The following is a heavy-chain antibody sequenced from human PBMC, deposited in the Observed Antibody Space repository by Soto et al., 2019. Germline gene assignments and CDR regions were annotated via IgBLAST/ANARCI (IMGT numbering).Heavy chain of an antibody. J-gene: IGHJ6*02. CDR2: IYYSGST. CDR3: ARHVMVGGTSQYYYGMDV. V-gene: IGHV4-59*01. D-gene: IGHD1-26*01. CDR1: GGSISTYY. Sequence: SETLSLTCTVSGGSISTYYWSWIRQSPGKGLEWIGYIYYSGSTDSNSSLKSRVTISVDTSENQLSLKLSSVTAADTAVYYCARHVMVGGTSQYYYGMDVWGQGTTVTVSS.